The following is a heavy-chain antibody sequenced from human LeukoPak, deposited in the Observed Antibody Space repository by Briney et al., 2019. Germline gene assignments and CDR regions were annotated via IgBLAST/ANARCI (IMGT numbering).Heavy chain of an antibody. CDR1: GGSFSGYY. V-gene: IGHV4-34*01. Sequence: SETLSLTCAVYGGSFSGYYWSWIRQPPGKGLEWIGEINHSGSTNYNPSLKSRVTISIDTSKIQFSLKLNSVTAADTAVYYCAREFRYYDSSGYYLYYFDSWGQGTLVTVSS. CDR3: AREFRYYDSSGYYLYYFDS. CDR2: INHSGST. D-gene: IGHD3-22*01. J-gene: IGHJ4*02.